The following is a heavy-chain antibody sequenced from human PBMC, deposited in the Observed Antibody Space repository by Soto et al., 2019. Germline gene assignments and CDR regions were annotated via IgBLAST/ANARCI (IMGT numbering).Heavy chain of an antibody. J-gene: IGHJ4*02. CDR2: ISSSSSTI. Sequence: EVQLVESGGGLVQPGGSLRLSCAASGFTFSSYSMNWVRQAPGKGLEWVSYISSSSSTIYYADSVKGRFTISRDNAKNSLYLQMNSLRAEDTAVYYCAIAVAGFPIDYWGQGTLVTVSS. V-gene: IGHV3-48*01. D-gene: IGHD6-19*01. CDR1: GFTFSSYS. CDR3: AIAVAGFPIDY.